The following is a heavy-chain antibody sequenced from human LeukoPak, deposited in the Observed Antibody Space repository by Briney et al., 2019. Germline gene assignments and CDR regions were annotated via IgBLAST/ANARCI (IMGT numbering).Heavy chain of an antibody. V-gene: IGHV4-4*02. J-gene: IGHJ4*02. CDR3: SRENGAFSPFGY. CDR2: ISLTGLT. Sequence: GSLRLSCAASGLAFSSAWMNWVRQPPAQGLEWIGEISLTGLTHYNPSLESRVTVSLDKSKNQLSLNLTSVTAADTAVYYCSRENGAFSPFGYWGQGTLVTVLS. D-gene: IGHD2-8*01. CDR1: GLAFSSAW.